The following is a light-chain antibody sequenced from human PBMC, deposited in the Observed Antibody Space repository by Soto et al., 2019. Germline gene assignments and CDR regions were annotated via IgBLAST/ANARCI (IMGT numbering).Light chain of an antibody. CDR3: QEYSLWPLT. CDR2: GAS. J-gene: IGKJ4*01. V-gene: IGKV3-15*01. Sequence: EIVMTQSPATLSASPGERATLSCRVSQSVTNNLAWYQQKAGQPPRLLIYGASTRATGIPARFSGSGSGTEFGLTISSLQSEDFAVYFCQEYSLWPLTFGGGTKVDIK. CDR1: QSVTNN.